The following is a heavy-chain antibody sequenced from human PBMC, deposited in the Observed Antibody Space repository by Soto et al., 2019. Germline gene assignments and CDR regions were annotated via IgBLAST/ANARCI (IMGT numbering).Heavy chain of an antibody. CDR1: GYSFTSYW. CDR3: ARRAHMSRRGETFSYYYYGMDV. CDR2: IDPIDSYT. Sequence: GESLKISCKGSGYSFTSYWISWGRQMPGEGLEGMGRIDPIDSYTNYSPSFQGHVTISADKSISTAYLQWSSLKASDTAMYYCARRAHMSRRGETFSYYYYGMDVWGQGTTVTVSS. V-gene: IGHV5-10-1*01. D-gene: IGHD3-16*01. J-gene: IGHJ6*02.